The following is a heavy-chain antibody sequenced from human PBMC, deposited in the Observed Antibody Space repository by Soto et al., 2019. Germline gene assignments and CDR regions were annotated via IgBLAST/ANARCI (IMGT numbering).Heavy chain of an antibody. J-gene: IGHJ4*02. D-gene: IGHD7-27*01. V-gene: IGHV4-59*08. Sequence: SETLSLTCTVSGGSISSYYWSWIRQPPGEGLEWIGYIYYSGSTNYNPSLKSRVTISVDTSKNQFSLKLSSVTAADTAVYYCARRWGRTFDYWGQGTLVTVS. CDR2: IYYSGST. CDR3: ARRWGRTFDY. CDR1: GGSISSYY.